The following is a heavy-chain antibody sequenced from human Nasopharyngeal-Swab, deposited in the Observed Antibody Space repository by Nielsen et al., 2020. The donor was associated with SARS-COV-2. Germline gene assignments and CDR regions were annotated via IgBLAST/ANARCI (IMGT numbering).Heavy chain of an antibody. CDR3: ARDFGPSGWLYYFDY. CDR2: ISSNGGST. J-gene: IGHJ4*02. D-gene: IGHD6-19*01. CDR1: GFTFSSYA. Sequence: GASLQISCAASGFTFSSYAMHWVRQAPGKGLEYVSAISSNGGSTYYANSVKGRFTISRDNSKNTLYLQMGSLRAEDMAVYYCARDFGPSGWLYYFDYWGQGTLVTVSS. V-gene: IGHV3-64*01.